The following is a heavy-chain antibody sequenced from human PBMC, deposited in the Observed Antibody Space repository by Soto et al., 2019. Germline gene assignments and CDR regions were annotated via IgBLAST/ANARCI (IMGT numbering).Heavy chain of an antibody. J-gene: IGHJ6*02. CDR1: GGTLSSYT. CDR3: ATAPSLSGYYYYYYYGMDV. CDR2: IIPILGIA. Sequence: ASVKVSCTDSGGTLSSYTISWVRQATGQGLEWMGRIIPILGIANYAQKFQGRVTITEDTSTDTAYMELSSLRSEDTAVYYCATAPSLSGYYYYYYYGMDVWGQGTTVTVSS. V-gene: IGHV1-69*02. D-gene: IGHD3-22*01.